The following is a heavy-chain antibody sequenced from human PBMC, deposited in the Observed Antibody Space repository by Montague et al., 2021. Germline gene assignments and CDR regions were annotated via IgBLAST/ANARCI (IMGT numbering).Heavy chain of an antibody. CDR3: ARDTWFRENLSSLYYYGIDV. CDR2: ISHSGDA. CDR1: GGPFSGYF. V-gene: IGHV4-34*01. Sequence: SETLSLTCGVYGGPFSGYFWTWIRQPPGKGLEWVGEISHSGDANYNPSLESRVTMTVDTSKRQFSLRLTSLTAADTAIYYCARDTWFRENLSSLYYYGIDVWGQGTTVTVSS. D-gene: IGHD3-10*01. J-gene: IGHJ6*02.